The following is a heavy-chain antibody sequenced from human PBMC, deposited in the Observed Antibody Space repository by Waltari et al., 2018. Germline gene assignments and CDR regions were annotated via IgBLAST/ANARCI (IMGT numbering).Heavy chain of an antibody. CDR3: ARNSYGYEYYFDY. CDR1: GYTFTGYN. Sequence: QVQLVQSGAEVKKPGASVKVSCKASGYTFTGYNMHLVRQAPGQGLEWMGWINPNSGGTNYAQKFQGRVTMTRDTSISTAYMELSRLRSDDTAVYYCARNSYGYEYYFDYWGQGTLVTVSS. CDR2: INPNSGGT. J-gene: IGHJ4*02. V-gene: IGHV1-2*02. D-gene: IGHD5-18*01.